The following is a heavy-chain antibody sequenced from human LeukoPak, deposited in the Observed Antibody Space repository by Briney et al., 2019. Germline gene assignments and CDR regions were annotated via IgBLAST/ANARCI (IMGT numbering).Heavy chain of an antibody. D-gene: IGHD3-10*01. CDR2: FYHGGST. CDR3: ARGPDTMVRGVIIPCVY. J-gene: IGHJ4*02. Sequence: SETLSLTCTVSGYSISTGYYWDWIRQPPGKGLEWIGTFYHGGSTYYNPSLKSRVTISIDTSKNQFSLNLTSVTAADTAVYYCARGPDTMVRGVIIPCVYWGQGTLVTVSS. V-gene: IGHV4-38-2*02. CDR1: GYSISTGYY.